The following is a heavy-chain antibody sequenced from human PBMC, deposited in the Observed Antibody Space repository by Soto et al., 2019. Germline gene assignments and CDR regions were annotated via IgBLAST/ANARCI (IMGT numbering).Heavy chain of an antibody. CDR1: GYTFTHYY. J-gene: IGHJ4*02. D-gene: IGHD6-13*01. Sequence: QVQLVQSGAEVKKPGASVKLSCRTSGYTFTHYYIHWVRQAPGQGLEWLAIINPASGSTNYAQDFQGRVTLNMDTSTSTVYMELRGLRAEDTAIFSCASDLAAGDYWGQGTVVTVSS. CDR2: INPASGST. V-gene: IGHV1-46*01. CDR3: ASDLAAGDY.